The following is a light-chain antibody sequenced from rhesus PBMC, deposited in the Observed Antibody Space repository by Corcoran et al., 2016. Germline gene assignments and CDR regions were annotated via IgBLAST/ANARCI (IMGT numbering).Light chain of an antibody. CDR2: KAS. Sequence: DIQMTQSPSSLSGSVGDRVTITCRASQGIRKWLAWYQQKLGKVPKLLIYKASNLETGVPSRFSGSGSGTVFTLTISSLQPEDIATYYCQQHDSSPWPFGQGTKVEIK. CDR3: QQHDSSPWP. J-gene: IGKJ1*01. V-gene: IGKV1-69*01. CDR1: QGIRKW.